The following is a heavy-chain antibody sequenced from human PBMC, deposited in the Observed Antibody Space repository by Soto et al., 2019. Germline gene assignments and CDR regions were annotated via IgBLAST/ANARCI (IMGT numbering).Heavy chain of an antibody. V-gene: IGHV4-61*01. Sequence: SETLSLTCTVSGGSVSSGSYYWSWIRQPPGKGLEWVGYIYYSGSTNYNPSLKRRVTISVDTSKNQFSLKLSSVTAADTAVYYCAREGSTATCSKPWGQGTLVTVSS. CDR1: GGSVSSGSYY. J-gene: IGHJ5*02. CDR2: IYYSGST. D-gene: IGHD4-4*01. CDR3: AREGSTATCSKP.